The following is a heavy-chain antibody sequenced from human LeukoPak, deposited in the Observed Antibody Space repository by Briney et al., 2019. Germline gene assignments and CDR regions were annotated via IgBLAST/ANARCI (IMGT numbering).Heavy chain of an antibody. Sequence: ASVKASCKASGYTFTGYYMHWVRQAPGQGLEWMGWINPNSGGTNYAQKFQGRVTMTRDTSISTAYMELSRLRSDDTAVYYCARGRAGYSYGYYFDYWGQGTLVTVSS. V-gene: IGHV1-2*02. J-gene: IGHJ4*02. CDR3: ARGRAGYSYGYYFDY. CDR1: GYTFTGYY. CDR2: INPNSGGT. D-gene: IGHD5-18*01.